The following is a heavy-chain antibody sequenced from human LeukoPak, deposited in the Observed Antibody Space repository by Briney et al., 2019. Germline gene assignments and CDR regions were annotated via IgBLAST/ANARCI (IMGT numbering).Heavy chain of an antibody. CDR1: GYTFTSYD. CDR2: KNPNSGNT. Sequence: ASVKVSCKASGYTFTSYDINWVRQATGQGLEWMGWKNPNSGNTGYAQKFQGRVTMTRNTSISTAYMELSSLRSEDTALYYCARAAWVSTSSKYYFDNWGQGTLVTVSS. J-gene: IGHJ4*02. V-gene: IGHV1-8*01. CDR3: ARAAWVSTSSKYYFDN. D-gene: IGHD2-21*01.